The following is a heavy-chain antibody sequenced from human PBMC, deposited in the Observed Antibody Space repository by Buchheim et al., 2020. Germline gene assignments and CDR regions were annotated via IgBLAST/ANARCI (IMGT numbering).Heavy chain of an antibody. V-gene: IGHV3-30*18. D-gene: IGHD3-10*01. CDR3: AKVRDLMWFGGDLDY. CDR1: GFTFSTYG. J-gene: IGHJ4*02. CDR2: ISYDGDDD. Sequence: QVQLVESGGGVVQPGRSLRLSCSASGFTFSTYGMHWVRQAPGKGLEWVAVISYDGDDDYYADSVKGRFTISRDNSQDTLYLQMNSLRPDDTAVYYCAKVRDLMWFGGDLDYWGQGTL.